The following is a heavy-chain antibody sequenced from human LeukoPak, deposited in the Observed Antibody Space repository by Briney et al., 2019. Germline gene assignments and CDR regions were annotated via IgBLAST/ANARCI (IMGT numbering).Heavy chain of an antibody. CDR1: GGTFSSYA. D-gene: IGHD1-26*01. J-gene: IGHJ5*02. V-gene: IGHV1-69*05. Sequence: ASVKVSCKASGGTFSSYAISWVRQAPGQGLEWMGGIIPIFGTASYAQKFQGRVTITTDESTSTAYMELSSLRSEDTAVYYCARGGVVGATTTSFWFDPWGQGTLVTVSS. CDR2: IIPIFGTA. CDR3: ARGGVVGATTTSFWFDP.